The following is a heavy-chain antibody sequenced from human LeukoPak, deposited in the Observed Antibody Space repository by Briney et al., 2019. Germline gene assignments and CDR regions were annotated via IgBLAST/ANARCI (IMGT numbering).Heavy chain of an antibody. Sequence: SETLSLTCTVSGGSISSHYWSWIRQPPGKGLEWIGYIYYSGSTNYNPSLKSRVTISVDTYKNQFSLKLSSVTAADTAVYYCASLSVSSSYTLDYWGQGTLVTVSS. CDR2: IYYSGST. D-gene: IGHD6-6*01. CDR3: ASLSVSSSYTLDY. CDR1: GGSISSHY. J-gene: IGHJ4*02. V-gene: IGHV4-59*11.